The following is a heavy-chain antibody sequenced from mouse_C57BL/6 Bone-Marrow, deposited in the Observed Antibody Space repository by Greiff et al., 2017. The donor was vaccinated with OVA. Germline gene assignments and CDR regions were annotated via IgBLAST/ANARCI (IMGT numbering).Heavy chain of an antibody. CDR3: GGYYYFDY. J-gene: IGHJ2*01. CDR1: GYTFTSYG. CDR2: IYPRCGNT. D-gene: IGHD2-3*01. V-gene: IGHV1-81*01. Sequence: QVQLQQSGAELARPGASVKLSCKASGYTFTSYGISWVKQRTGQGLEWIGEIYPRCGNTYYNEKFKGKATLTADKSSSTAYMELRSLTSEDSAVYFCGGYYYFDYWGQGTTLTVSS.